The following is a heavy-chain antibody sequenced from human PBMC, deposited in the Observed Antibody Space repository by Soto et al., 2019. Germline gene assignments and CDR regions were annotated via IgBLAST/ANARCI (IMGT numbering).Heavy chain of an antibody. CDR1: GYTFPSYG. V-gene: IGHV1-18*01. J-gene: IGHJ6*02. D-gene: IGHD5-18*01. Sequence: ASVKVSCKASGYTFPSYGISWVRQAPGQGLEWMGWTSADNGNTKYAQKLQGRVTMTTDTSTSTAYMELRSLRSDDSAVYYCARGREWGYNYGYGYYGMDVWGQGTTVTVSS. CDR3: ARGREWGYNYGYGYYGMDV. CDR2: TSADNGNT.